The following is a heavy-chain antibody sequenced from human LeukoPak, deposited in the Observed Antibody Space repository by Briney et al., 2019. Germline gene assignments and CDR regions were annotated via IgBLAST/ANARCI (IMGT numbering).Heavy chain of an antibody. V-gene: IGHV3-11*06. Sequence: GGSLRLFCAAPGFTFSDFYMTWIREAPGKGLEWVSYISSSGTYTNYADSVKGRFTISRDNAKNSLYVEMNGLRAEDTAVYYCARAIDGYNYDAFDIWGQGTMVTVSS. D-gene: IGHD5-24*01. CDR3: ARAIDGYNYDAFDI. J-gene: IGHJ3*02. CDR1: GFTFSDFY. CDR2: ISSSGTYT.